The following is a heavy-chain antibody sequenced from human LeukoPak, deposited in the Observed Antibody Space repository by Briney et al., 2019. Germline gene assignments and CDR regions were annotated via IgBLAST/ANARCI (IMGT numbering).Heavy chain of an antibody. CDR2: INQDGREK. V-gene: IGHV3-7*05. CDR1: GFTFSSYW. Sequence: PGGSLRLPCAPSGFTFSSYWMSWVRQAPGKGLEWVANINQDGREKYYVDSVKGRFTISRDNAKNSLYLQMNSLRAEDTAVYYCARDIVAHGGGYWGQGTLVTVSS. CDR3: ARDIVAHGGGY. J-gene: IGHJ4*02. D-gene: IGHD5-12*01.